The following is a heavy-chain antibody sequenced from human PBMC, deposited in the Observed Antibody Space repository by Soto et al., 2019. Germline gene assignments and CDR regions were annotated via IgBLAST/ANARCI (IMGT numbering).Heavy chain of an antibody. J-gene: IGHJ4*02. D-gene: IGHD1-26*01. Sequence: QVHLQQSGPGLVKPSQTLSLTCAISGDSVSSKSAAWNWIRQSPSRGPEWLGRTYYRSRWYNEYALALKSRLSRNPEISKNQSCLQLNTVAPEDTAVYYCARAGSVGAVDFWGKGALVTFSS. CDR2: TYYRSRWYN. V-gene: IGHV6-1*01. CDR3: ARAGSVGAVDF. CDR1: GDSVSSKSAA.